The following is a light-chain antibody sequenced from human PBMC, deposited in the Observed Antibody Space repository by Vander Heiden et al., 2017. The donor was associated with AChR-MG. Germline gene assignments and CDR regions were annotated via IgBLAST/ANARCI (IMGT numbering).Light chain of an antibody. CDR1: KLGDKY. CDR3: QAWDSSTAV. J-gene: IGLJ2*01. CDR2: QDS. V-gene: IGLV3-1*01. Sequence: SYELTQPPSVSVSPGQTASITCSGDKLGDKYACWYQQKPGQSPVLVIYQDSKRPSGIPERFSGSNSGNTATLTISGTQAMDEADYYCQAWDSSTAVLGGGTKLTAL.